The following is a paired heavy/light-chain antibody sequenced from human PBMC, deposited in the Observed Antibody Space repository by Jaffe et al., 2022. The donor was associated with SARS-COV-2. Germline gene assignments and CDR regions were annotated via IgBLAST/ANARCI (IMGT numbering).Light chain of an antibody. CDR1: QSVTYY. CDR3: QQRAIWPLT. J-gene: IGKJ3*01. CDR2: DAS. Sequence: EIVLTQSPATLSLSPGERATLSCRASQSVTYYLAWYQQKPGQAPRLLIYDASSRATGIPARFSGSGSGTDFTLTISSLEPEDFAVYYCQQRAIWPLTFGPGTKVDIK. V-gene: IGKV3-11*01.
Heavy chain of an antibody. D-gene: IGHD4-4*01. CDR3: AKDQQLVPLAYWYLDL. CDR1: GITFSNHA. CDR2: IYGLGDST. J-gene: IGHJ2*01. V-gene: IGHV3-23*04. Sequence: EAQLVESGGDLAQPGGSLRLSCAASGITFSNHAMTWVRQAPGKGLEWVASIYGLGDSTFYADSVRGRFTVSRDNSENTLYLQMNSLRVEDTALYYCAKDQQLVPLAYWYLDLWGRGTLVTVSS.